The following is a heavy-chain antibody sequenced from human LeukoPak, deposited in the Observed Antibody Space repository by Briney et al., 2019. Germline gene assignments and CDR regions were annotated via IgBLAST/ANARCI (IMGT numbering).Heavy chain of an antibody. J-gene: IGHJ4*02. Sequence: GGSLRLSCAASGFTFSSYWMHWVRHAPGKGLVWVSRINSDGSSTSYADSVKGRFTISRDNAKNTLYLQMKSLRAEDTGVYYCAMGIYDFWSGYSPIDYWGQGTLVTVSS. CDR2: INSDGSST. V-gene: IGHV3-74*01. CDR3: AMGIYDFWSGYSPIDY. CDR1: GFTFSSYW. D-gene: IGHD3-3*01.